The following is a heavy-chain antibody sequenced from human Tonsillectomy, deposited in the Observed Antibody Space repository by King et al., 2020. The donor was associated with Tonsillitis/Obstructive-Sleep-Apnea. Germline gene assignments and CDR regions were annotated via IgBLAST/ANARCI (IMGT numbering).Heavy chain of an antibody. CDR1: GFTFSSYG. CDR2: ISYDGSNK. J-gene: IGHJ6*02. Sequence: VQLVQSGGGVVQPGRSLRLSCAASGFTFSSYGMHWVRQAPGKGLEWVAVISYDGSNKYYADSVKGRFTISRDNSKNTLYLQMNSLRAEDTAVYYCALPHCSSTSCYKGSYYYYGMDVWGQGTTVTVSS. V-gene: IGHV3-30*03. CDR3: ALPHCSSTSCYKGSYYYYGMDV. D-gene: IGHD2-2*02.